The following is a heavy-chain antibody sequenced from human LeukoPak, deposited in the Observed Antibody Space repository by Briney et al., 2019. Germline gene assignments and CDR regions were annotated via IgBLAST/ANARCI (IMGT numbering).Heavy chain of an antibody. CDR3: ARGKFCSGGSCYQNLNWFDP. CDR2: INPNSGGA. Sequence: GASVKVSCKASGYTFTGYYMHWVRQAPGQGLEWMGRINPNSGGANYAQKFQGRVTMTRDTSISTACMELSGLRSDDTAVYYCARGKFCSGGSCYQNLNWFDPWGQGTLVTVSS. J-gene: IGHJ5*02. V-gene: IGHV1-2*06. CDR1: GYTFTGYY. D-gene: IGHD2-15*01.